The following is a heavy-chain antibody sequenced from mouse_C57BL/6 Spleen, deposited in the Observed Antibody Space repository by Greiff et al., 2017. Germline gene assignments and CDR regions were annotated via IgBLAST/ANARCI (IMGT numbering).Heavy chain of an antibody. CDR1: GFTFSSYG. J-gene: IGHJ2*01. V-gene: IGHV5-6*01. D-gene: IGHD1-1*01. CDR2: ISSGGSYT. Sequence: DVHLVESGGDLVKPGGSLKLSCAASGFTFSSYGMSWVRQTPDKRLEWVATISSGGSYTYYPDSVKGRFTISRDNAKNTLYLQMSSLKSEDTAMYYCARRGTTVVAGDYFDYWGQGTTLTVSS. CDR3: ARRGTTVVAGDYFDY.